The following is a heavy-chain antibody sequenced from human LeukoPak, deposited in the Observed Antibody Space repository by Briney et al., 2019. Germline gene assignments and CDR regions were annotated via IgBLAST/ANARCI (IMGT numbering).Heavy chain of an antibody. Sequence: GASVKVSCKASGYTFTGYYMHWVRQAPGQGLELMGWINPNSGGTNYAQKFQGRVTMTRDTSISKAYMELSRLRSDDTAVYYCTRGFPRNDPLHYFDYWGQGTPVTVSS. D-gene: IGHD1-1*01. V-gene: IGHV1-2*02. CDR2: INPNSGGT. CDR3: TRGFPRNDPLHYFDY. CDR1: GYTFTGYY. J-gene: IGHJ4*02.